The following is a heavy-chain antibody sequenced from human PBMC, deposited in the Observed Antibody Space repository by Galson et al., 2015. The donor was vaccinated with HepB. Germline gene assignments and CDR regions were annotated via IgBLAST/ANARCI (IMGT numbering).Heavy chain of an antibody. CDR2: IKQDGSEK. D-gene: IGHD1-7*01. J-gene: IGHJ4*02. Sequence: SLRLSCAASGFIFSSYWMSWVRQAPGRGLEWVAHIKQDGSEKYYVDSVKGRFTISRDNAENSLYLQMNILTAEDTAVYYCARVPAFGTVDFWGQGTLVTVSS. CDR3: ARVPAFGTVDF. V-gene: IGHV3-7*03. CDR1: GFIFSSYW.